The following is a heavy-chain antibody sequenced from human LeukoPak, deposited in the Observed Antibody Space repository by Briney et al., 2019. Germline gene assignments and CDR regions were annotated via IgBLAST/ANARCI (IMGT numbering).Heavy chain of an antibody. CDR3: ARDSSLHYYMDV. Sequence: SETLSLTCTVSGGSISSYYWSWIRQPPGKGLEWIGYIYYSGSTNYNPSLKSRVTISVDTSKNQFSLKLSSVTAADTAVYYCARDSSLHYYMDVWGKGTTVTVSS. CDR1: GGSISSYY. J-gene: IGHJ6*03. V-gene: IGHV4-59*01. CDR2: IYYSGST.